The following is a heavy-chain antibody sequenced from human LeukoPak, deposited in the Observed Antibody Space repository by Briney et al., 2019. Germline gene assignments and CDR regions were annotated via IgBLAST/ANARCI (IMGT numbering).Heavy chain of an antibody. Sequence: GGALRLSCAASGFTFSTYWMSWVPQAPGKGLEWVANIKEDGSEKNYADSVKGRFTISRDNAKNSLYLQMNSLRAEDTAVYYCARGYACGYWGQGTLVIVSS. CDR3: ARGYACGY. CDR2: IKEDGSEK. CDR1: GFTFSTYW. J-gene: IGHJ4*02. V-gene: IGHV3-7*04. D-gene: IGHD2-21*01.